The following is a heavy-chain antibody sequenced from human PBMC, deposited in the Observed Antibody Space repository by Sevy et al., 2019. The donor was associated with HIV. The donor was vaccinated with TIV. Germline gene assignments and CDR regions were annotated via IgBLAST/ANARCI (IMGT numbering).Heavy chain of an antibody. D-gene: IGHD2-21*01. CDR2: MWYDGNNK. Sequence: GGSLRLSCTAPGFTFSNFGIHWVRQAPGKGLQWVALMWYDGNNKYYADSVKGRFTISRDSSKNTVYLQMNNLRAEDTAMYYCARGPSLIVAGAAGYLDYWGQGTLVTVSS. V-gene: IGHV3-33*01. J-gene: IGHJ4*02. CDR1: GFTFSNFG. CDR3: ARGPSLIVAGAAGYLDY.